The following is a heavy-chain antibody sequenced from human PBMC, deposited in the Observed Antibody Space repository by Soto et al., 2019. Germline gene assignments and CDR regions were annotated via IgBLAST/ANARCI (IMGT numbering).Heavy chain of an antibody. D-gene: IGHD3-22*01. J-gene: IGHJ3*02. CDR1: GFTFSSYS. V-gene: IGHV3-21*01. CDR3: ARVWVYYYDSSGYSAFDI. CDR2: ISSSSSYI. Sequence: GGSLRLPCAASGFTFSSYSMNWVRQAPGKGLEWVSSISSSSSYIYYADSVKGRFTISRDNAKNSLYLQMNSLRAEDTAVYYCARVWVYYYDSSGYSAFDIWGQGTMVTVSS.